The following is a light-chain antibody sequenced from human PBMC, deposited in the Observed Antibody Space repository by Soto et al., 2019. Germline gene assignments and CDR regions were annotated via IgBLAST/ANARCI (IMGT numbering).Light chain of an antibody. V-gene: IGKV1-33*01. CDR3: QQYDSSPKT. Sequence: DIQMTQSPSSLSASVGDRVTITCQASQDISNYLNWYQQKPGKAPKLLIYDASNLETGVPSRFSGSGSGTDFTLTISRLEPEDFAVYYCQQYDSSPKTFGQGTKVDI. CDR2: DAS. J-gene: IGKJ1*01. CDR1: QDISNY.